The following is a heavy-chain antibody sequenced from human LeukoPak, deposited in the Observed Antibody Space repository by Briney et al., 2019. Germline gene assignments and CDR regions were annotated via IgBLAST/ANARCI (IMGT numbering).Heavy chain of an antibody. J-gene: IGHJ4*02. V-gene: IGHV1-2*02. D-gene: IGHD6-13*01. CDR3: ARVRGNSCDY. Sequence: ASVTISCKTSGYTLSDYYMHWVRQAPGQGLEWLGWIRGDTGDTDSPQKFQGRVTMTRGTSTNTAYLELSRLKYEDTAMYFCARVRGNSCDYWGEGTLVTVSS. CDR1: GYTLSDYY. CDR2: IRGDTGDT.